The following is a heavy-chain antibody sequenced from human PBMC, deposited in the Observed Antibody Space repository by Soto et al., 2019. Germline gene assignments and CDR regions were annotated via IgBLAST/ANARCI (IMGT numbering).Heavy chain of an antibody. CDR2: ISHSGTT. J-gene: IGHJ4*02. CDR1: GGALNIGIF. D-gene: IGHD3-22*01. CDR3: SSLFNYYDSRGYAEYHFDS. Sequence: QVQLQEAGPGLVKPSQTLSLTCTGSGGALNIGIFWSWIRQQPGKGLEWIGYISHSGTTSYNPSLNSRLTMSVDTSKNQFSLKLTSVTAEDTAVYYCSSLFNYYDSRGYAEYHFDSWRQGILVTVSS. V-gene: IGHV4-31*03.